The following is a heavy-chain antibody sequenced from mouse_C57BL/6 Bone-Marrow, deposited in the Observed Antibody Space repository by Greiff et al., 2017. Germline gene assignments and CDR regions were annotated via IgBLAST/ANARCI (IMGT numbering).Heavy chain of an antibody. D-gene: IGHD2-5*01. CDR3: ARMGSNYDYYAMDY. Sequence: QVTLKESGPGILQPSQTLSLTCSFSGFSLSTFGMGVGWIRQPSGKGLEWLAHIWWDDDKYYNPAMKSRLTISKDTSKNQVFLKIANVYTADTATYYCARMGSNYDYYAMDYWGQGTSVTVSS. J-gene: IGHJ4*01. CDR1: GFSLSTFGMG. CDR2: IWWDDDK. V-gene: IGHV8-8*01.